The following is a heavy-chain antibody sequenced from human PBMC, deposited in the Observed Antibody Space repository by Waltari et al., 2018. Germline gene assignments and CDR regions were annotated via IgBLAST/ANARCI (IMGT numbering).Heavy chain of an antibody. CDR3: ARGDFRLSYYYMDV. V-gene: IGHV1-2*02. D-gene: IGHD3-3*01. CDR2: ISPNSGDT. Sequence: QVQLVQSGAEVKKPGASVKVSCKASGHTFTGYYIHWVRQAPGQGLEWMGWISPNSGDTNYDHKFQGRVTMTRDTSTTTAYMELSRLTSDDTAVFYCARGDFRLSYYYMDVWGKGTTVTVSS. J-gene: IGHJ6*03. CDR1: GHTFTGYY.